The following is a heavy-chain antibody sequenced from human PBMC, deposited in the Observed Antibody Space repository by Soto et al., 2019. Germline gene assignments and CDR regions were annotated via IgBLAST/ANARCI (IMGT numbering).Heavy chain of an antibody. CDR2: ISGSGGGT. D-gene: IGHD3-9*01. J-gene: IGHJ4*02. CDR1: GFTFSSSA. CDR3: VKGLGDYHILAGYYLR. V-gene: IGHV3-23*01. Sequence: EVQLLESGGGLVEPGGSLRLSCVASGFTFSSSAMRWVRQAPRKGLEWVSAISGSGGGTYYADSVKGRFRISRDNSKNTMSLQMNIQSGENTVVYYCVKGLGDYHILAGYYLRWGQGTLVNVSS.